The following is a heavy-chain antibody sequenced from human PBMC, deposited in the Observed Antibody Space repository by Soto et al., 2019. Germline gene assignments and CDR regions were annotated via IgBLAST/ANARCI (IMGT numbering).Heavy chain of an antibody. V-gene: IGHV4-39*01. Sequence: QLQLQESGPGLVKPSETLSLTCSVSGGSISSSNYYWGWIRQPPGKGLEWIGSIYYSGNTYYNTSLKSRVTISVATSKNHFSRKLNSVTAADTAVYYCARHKNVLNVYFDYWGQGTLVTVSS. CDR3: ARHKNVLNVYFDY. J-gene: IGHJ4*02. D-gene: IGHD1-1*01. CDR1: GGSISSSNYY. CDR2: IYYSGNT.